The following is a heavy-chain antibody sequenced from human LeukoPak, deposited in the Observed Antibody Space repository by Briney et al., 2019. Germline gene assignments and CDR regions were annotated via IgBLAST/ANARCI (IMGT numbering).Heavy chain of an antibody. CDR3: AKDGASYFYGSGTYFFSRDRRGYFQH. J-gene: IGHJ1*01. V-gene: IGHV3-23*01. D-gene: IGHD3-10*01. CDR2: ISGSGGNT. Sequence: GGSLRLSCAASGFAFSIYGLSWVRQAPGKGLEWVSGISGSGGNTYYADSVKGRFTISRDNSKNTLYLQMNSLRAEDTAVYYCAKDGASYFYGSGTYFFSRDRRGYFQHWGQGTLVTVSS. CDR1: GFAFSIYG.